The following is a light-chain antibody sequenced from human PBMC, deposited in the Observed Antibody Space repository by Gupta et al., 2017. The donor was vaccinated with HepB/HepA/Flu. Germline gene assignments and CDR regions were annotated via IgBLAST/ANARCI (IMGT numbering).Light chain of an antibody. CDR2: DAS. CDR1: QDISNN. V-gene: IGKV1-33*01. Sequence: DIQMTQSPSSLSASVGDRVTITCQASQDISNNLNWYQQKPGKAPKVLIYDASKLETGVPSRFSGGASATYFTFTINMRHPEDITTYYFQRADNLPFTFGHGTKVGIK. CDR3: QRADNLPFT. J-gene: IGKJ3*01.